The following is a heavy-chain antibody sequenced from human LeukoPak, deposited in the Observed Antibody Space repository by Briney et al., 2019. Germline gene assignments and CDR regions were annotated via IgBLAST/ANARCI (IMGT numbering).Heavy chain of an antibody. J-gene: IGHJ4*02. CDR1: GLTFRSLW. CDR2: INQDGSEK. V-gene: IGHV3-7*01. CDR3: AKDYSNYGRLFYFDY. D-gene: IGHD4-11*01. Sequence: GGSLRLSCAVSGLTFRSLWMSWVRQAPGKGLEWVANINQDGSEKYFVDSVKGRFTISRDNSKNSLHLQMNTLRAEDTAVYYCAKDYSNYGRLFYFDYWGQGTLVTVSS.